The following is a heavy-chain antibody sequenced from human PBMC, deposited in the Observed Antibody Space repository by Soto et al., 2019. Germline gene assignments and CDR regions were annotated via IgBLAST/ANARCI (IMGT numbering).Heavy chain of an antibody. D-gene: IGHD6-13*01. CDR1: GGTFSSYA. CDR3: ARMKSYSSSWYIFDY. Sequence: QVQLVQSGAEVKKPGSSVKVSCKASGGTFSSYAISWVRQAPGQGLEWMGGIIPIFGTANYAQKFQGRVTITADESTRPAYMELSSLRSEDTAVYYCARMKSYSSSWYIFDYWGQGTLVTVSS. J-gene: IGHJ4*02. V-gene: IGHV1-69*01. CDR2: IIPIFGTA.